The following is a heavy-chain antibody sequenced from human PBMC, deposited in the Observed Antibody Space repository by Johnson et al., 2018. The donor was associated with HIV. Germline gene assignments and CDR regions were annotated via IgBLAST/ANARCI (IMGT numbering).Heavy chain of an antibody. D-gene: IGHD3-16*02. CDR3: ARGDRYHAFDV. V-gene: IGHV3-13*01. CDR2: IGTAGDT. CDR1: GFTFSSYD. Sequence: VQLVESGGGVVQPGRSMRLSCAASGFTFSSYDMHWVRQATGKGLEWVSAIGTAGDTYYPGSVKGRFTISRENAKNSLYLQMNSPRAGDTAVYYCARGDRYHAFDVWGQGTRVTVSS. J-gene: IGHJ3*01.